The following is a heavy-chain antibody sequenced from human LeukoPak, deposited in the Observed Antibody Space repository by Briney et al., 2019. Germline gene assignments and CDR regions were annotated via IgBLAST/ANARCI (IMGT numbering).Heavy chain of an antibody. V-gene: IGHV4-4*07. Sequence: PSETLSLTCTVSGGSISSYYWSWIRQPAGKGLEWIGRIYTSGSTNYNPSLKSRVTMSVDTSKNQFSLKLSSVTAADTAVYNCARGSTPVWSYSVPFDYWGQGTLVTVSS. CDR2: IYTSGST. J-gene: IGHJ4*02. CDR3: ARGSTPVWSYSVPFDY. D-gene: IGHD3-10*01. CDR1: GGSISSYY.